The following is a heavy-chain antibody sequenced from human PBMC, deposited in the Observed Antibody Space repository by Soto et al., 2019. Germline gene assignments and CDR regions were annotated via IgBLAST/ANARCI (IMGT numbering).Heavy chain of an antibody. CDR1: GGSISSGGYY. D-gene: IGHD1-26*01. V-gene: IGHV4-31*03. CDR2: IYYSGST. J-gene: IGHJ3*02. Sequence: ASETLSLTCTVSGGSISSGGYYWSWIRQHPGKGLEWIGYIYYSGSTYYNPSLKSRVTISVDTSKNQFSLKLSSVTAADTAVYYCARRSGIVGAKGAFDIWGQGTMVTVSS. CDR3: ARRSGIVGAKGAFDI.